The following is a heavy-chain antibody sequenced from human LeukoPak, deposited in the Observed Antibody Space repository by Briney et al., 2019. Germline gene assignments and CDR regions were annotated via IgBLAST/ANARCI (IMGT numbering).Heavy chain of an antibody. CDR3: ARQGRSYINPNRGWFDP. Sequence: GGSLRLSCAASGFSFSSYSMNWVRQAPGKGLEWVSSLSSTSSDKRYAESETGRFTISRDNPKNSVFLQMNSLRVEDTAVYYCARQGRSYINPNRGWFDPWGQGTLVIVSS. D-gene: IGHD2/OR15-2a*01. CDR2: LSSTSSDK. V-gene: IGHV3-21*06. J-gene: IGHJ5*02. CDR1: GFSFSSYS.